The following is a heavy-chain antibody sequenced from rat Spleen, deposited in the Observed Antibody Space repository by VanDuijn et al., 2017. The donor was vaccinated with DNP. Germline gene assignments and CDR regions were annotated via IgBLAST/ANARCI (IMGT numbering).Heavy chain of an antibody. Sequence: EVQLVESGGGLVQPGRSLKLSCAASGFTFSNYGMHWIRQAPTKGLEWVASISPSGGSTYYRDSVKGRFTISRDNAKSSLYLQMDSLRSEDTATYYCARHGVFYGLTFAYWGQGTLVTVSS. J-gene: IGHJ3*01. D-gene: IGHD1-6*01. CDR3: ARHGVFYGLTFAY. CDR2: ISPSGGST. CDR1: GFTFSNYG. V-gene: IGHV5-19*01.